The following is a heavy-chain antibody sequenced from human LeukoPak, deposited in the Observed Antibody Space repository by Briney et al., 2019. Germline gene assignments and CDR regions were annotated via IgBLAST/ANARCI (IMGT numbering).Heavy chain of an antibody. D-gene: IGHD2-15*01. V-gene: IGHV3-48*03. J-gene: IGHJ4*02. CDR3: ARVVAARDYFDY. CDR2: ISSSGSTI. CDR1: GFTFSSYE. Sequence: PGGSLRLSCAASGFTFSSYEMNWVRQAPGKGLEWVSYISSSGSTIYYADSVKGRFTISRDNAKNSLYLQMSSLRAEDTAVYYCARVVAARDYFDYWGQGTLVTVSS.